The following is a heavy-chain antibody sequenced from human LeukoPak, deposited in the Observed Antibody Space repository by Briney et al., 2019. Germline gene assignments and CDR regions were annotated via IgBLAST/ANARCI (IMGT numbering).Heavy chain of an antibody. CDR1: GYTFTGYY. CDR2: INAGNGNT. J-gene: IGHJ4*02. CDR3: AREWGCSSTSCYTGRDY. V-gene: IGHV1-3*01. Sequence: ASVKVSCKASGYTFTGYYMHWVRQAPGQRLEWMGWINAGNGNTKYSQKFQGRVTITRDTSASTAYMELSSLRSEDTAVYYCAREWGCSSTSCYTGRDYWGQGTLVTVSS. D-gene: IGHD2-2*02.